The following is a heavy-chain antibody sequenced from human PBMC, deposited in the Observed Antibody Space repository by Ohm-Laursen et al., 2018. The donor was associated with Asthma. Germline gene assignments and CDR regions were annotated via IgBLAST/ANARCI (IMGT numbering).Heavy chain of an antibody. V-gene: IGHV1-46*04. Sequence: ASVKVSCNASGYTFRSYSLHWVRQAPGQGLEWIGIINPNGGATSYAQMLQGRVTMTRDTSTSTVYMELSSLRSEDTAVYYCAKPLENCSSTSCYGYYYYGMDVWGQGTTVTVSS. CDR1: GYTFRSYS. D-gene: IGHD2-2*01. CDR2: INPNGGAT. J-gene: IGHJ6*02. CDR3: AKPLENCSSTSCYGYYYYGMDV.